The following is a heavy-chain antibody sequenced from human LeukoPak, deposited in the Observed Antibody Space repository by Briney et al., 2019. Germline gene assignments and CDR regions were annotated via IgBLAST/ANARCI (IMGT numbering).Heavy chain of an antibody. CDR3: AKLPLAQWLADPGAFDI. V-gene: IGHV3-30*02. J-gene: IGHJ3*02. CDR1: GFAFSSYA. D-gene: IGHD6-19*01. Sequence: GGSLRLSCAASGFAFSSYAMNWVRQAPGKGLERVASIRYDGSHKYYADSVKGRFTISRDNSKNTVYMQMNSLRGEDTAMYYCAKLPLAQWLADPGAFDIWGQGTMVTVSS. CDR2: IRYDGSHK.